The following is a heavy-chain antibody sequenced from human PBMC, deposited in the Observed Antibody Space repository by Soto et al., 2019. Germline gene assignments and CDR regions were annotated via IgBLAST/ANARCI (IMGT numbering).Heavy chain of an antibody. CDR2: IFYDGSNA. CDR3: ARDFRMSVAGRGFDV. D-gene: IGHD6-19*01. CDR1: GFMFSSYG. Sequence: SLRLSCAASGFMFSSYGMHWVRLAPGKGLEWVTMIFYDGSNAHYIESVKGRFTISRDNAKNTVFLQMNSLRAEDTAVYYCARDFRMSVAGRGFDVWGQGTMITVSS. J-gene: IGHJ3*01. V-gene: IGHV3-30*12.